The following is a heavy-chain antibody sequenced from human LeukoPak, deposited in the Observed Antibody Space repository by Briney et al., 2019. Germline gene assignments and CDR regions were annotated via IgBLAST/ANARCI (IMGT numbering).Heavy chain of an antibody. CDR1: GGSISSYY. J-gene: IGHJ5*02. V-gene: IGHV4-59*01. CDR2: ISYSGST. D-gene: IGHD1-1*01. Sequence: SETLSLTCTVSGGSISSYYWSWLRQPPGKGLEWIGYISYSGSTNFNPSLKSRVAISVDTSKNQFSLKLSSVTAADTAVYYCAREGTAGTNLNWFDPWGQGTLVTVSS. CDR3: AREGTAGTNLNWFDP.